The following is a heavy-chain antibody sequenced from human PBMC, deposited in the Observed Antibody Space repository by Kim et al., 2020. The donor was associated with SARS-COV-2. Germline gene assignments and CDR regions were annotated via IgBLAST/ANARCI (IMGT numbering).Heavy chain of an antibody. D-gene: IGHD6-13*01. J-gene: IGHJ5*02. CDR1: GFTVSSNY. CDR3: ARGRTYSSSWFRGLGLDWFDP. Sequence: GGSLRLSCAASGFTVSSNYMSWVRQAPGKGLEWVAVIYSGGSTYYADSVKGRFTISRDNSKNTLYLQMNSLRAEDTAVYYCARGRTYSSSWFRGLGLDWFDPWGQGTLGTLSS. CDR2: IYSGGST. V-gene: IGHV3-53*01.